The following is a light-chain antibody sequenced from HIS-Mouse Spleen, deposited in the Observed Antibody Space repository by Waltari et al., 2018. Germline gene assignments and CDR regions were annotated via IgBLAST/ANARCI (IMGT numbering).Light chain of an antibody. CDR2: AAS. CDR1: QGISSY. Sequence: AIRLTQSPSSLSASTGDRVTITCRASQGISSYLSWYQQKPGKAPKPLLYAASTLQSWGPSRFGGSGSGTDFTLTISCLQSEDFATYYCQQYYSYPYTFGQGTKLGIK. J-gene: IGKJ2*01. V-gene: IGKV1-8*01. CDR3: QQYYSYPYT.